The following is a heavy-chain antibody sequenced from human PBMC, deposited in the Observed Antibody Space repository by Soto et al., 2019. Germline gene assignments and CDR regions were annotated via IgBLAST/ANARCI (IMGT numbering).Heavy chain of an antibody. CDR1: GDFVSSSRYY. CDR3: ARHKELLLASLSYGLDL. J-gene: IGHJ6*02. D-gene: IGHD3-22*01. V-gene: IGHV4-39*01. CDR2: IYYTGDT. Sequence: SETLSLTCTVSGDFVSSSRYYWGWIRQHPGKGLEWIGSIYYTGDTFFNPSLKSRVTFSVDPSKNQFSLKLTSLTAADTAVYFCARHKELLLASLSYGLDLWGPGTTVTVSS.